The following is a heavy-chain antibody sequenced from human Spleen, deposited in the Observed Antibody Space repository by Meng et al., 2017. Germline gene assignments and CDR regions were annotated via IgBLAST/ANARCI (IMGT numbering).Heavy chain of an antibody. CDR3: AREGGDIFSMLGYSYYGMDV. J-gene: IGHJ6*02. Sequence: GESLKISCAASGFTFNSYAMHWVRQAPGKGLGWVAVISNDGSNKYYADSVKGRFTISRDNSKNTRYLQMNSLRAEDAAVYYCAREGGDIFSMLGYSYYGMDVWGQGTMVTVSS. CDR1: GFTFNSYA. V-gene: IGHV3-30*01. CDR2: ISNDGSNK. D-gene: IGHD5-12*01.